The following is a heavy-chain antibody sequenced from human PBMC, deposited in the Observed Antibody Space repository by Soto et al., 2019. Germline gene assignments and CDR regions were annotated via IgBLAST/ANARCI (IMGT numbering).Heavy chain of an antibody. CDR2: ISGSGGST. CDR3: AKGSTSNWSNFDY. CDR1: GFTFSSYA. J-gene: IGHJ4*02. V-gene: IGHV3-23*01. Sequence: PGGSLRLSCAASGFTFSSYAMSWVRQAPGKGLEWVSAISGSGGSTYYADSVKGRFTISRDNSKNTLYLQMDSLRAEDTAIYYCAKGSTSNWSNFDYWGLGTLVTVSS. D-gene: IGHD1-1*01.